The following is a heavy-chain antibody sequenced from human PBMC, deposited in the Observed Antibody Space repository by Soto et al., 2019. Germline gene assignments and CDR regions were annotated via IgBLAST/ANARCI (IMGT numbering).Heavy chain of an antibody. J-gene: IGHJ4*02. Sequence: GGSLRLSCAASGFTFSYYYMSWVRQAPGKGLEWVSYISSSSSYTNYADSVNGRFTISGDNAKNSLYLQMNSLRAEDTAVYYCARDRDDGGYVDYWGQGTLVTVSS. CDR3: ARDRDDGGYVDY. D-gene: IGHD2-15*01. CDR2: ISSSSSYT. V-gene: IGHV3-11*06. CDR1: GFTFSYYY.